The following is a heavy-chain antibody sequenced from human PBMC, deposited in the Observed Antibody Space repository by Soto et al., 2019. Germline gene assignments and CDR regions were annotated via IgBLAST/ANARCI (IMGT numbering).Heavy chain of an antibody. Sequence: QVQLVESGGGVVQPGRSLRLSCAASGFTFSSYAMHWVRQAPGKGLEWVAVISYDGSNKYYAESVKGRFTISRDNSKNTLYLQMNSLRAEDTAVYYCARETYYYDSSGFDLWGRGTLVTVSS. CDR1: GFTFSSYA. J-gene: IGHJ2*01. CDR2: ISYDGSNK. V-gene: IGHV3-30-3*01. D-gene: IGHD3-22*01. CDR3: ARETYYYDSSGFDL.